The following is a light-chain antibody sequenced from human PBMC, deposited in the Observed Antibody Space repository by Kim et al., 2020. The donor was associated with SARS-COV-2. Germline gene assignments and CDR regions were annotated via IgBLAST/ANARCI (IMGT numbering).Light chain of an antibody. Sequence: SASVGDRVTITCRASQGISSYLAWYQQKPGKAPKLLIYAASTLQSGVPSRFSVSGSGTDFTLTISSLQPEDFATYYCQQLNSYLTFGPGTKVDIK. CDR1: QGISSY. V-gene: IGKV1-9*01. CDR3: QQLNSYLT. CDR2: AAS. J-gene: IGKJ3*01.